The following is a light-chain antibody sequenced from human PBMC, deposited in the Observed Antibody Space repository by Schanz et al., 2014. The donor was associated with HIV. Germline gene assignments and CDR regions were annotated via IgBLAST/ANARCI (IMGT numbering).Light chain of an antibody. J-gene: IGLJ1*01. V-gene: IGLV1-40*01. CDR2: GNT. CDR3: LSYDRSLSGPYV. CDR1: RSNIGAGYD. Sequence: QSVLTQPPSVSGAPGQRVTISCTGSRSNIGAGYDVHWYQQLPGTAPKLLIYGNTNRPSGVPDRFSGSKSGTSVSLAITGLQAEDEADYYCLSYDRSLSGPYVFGTGTKVTVL.